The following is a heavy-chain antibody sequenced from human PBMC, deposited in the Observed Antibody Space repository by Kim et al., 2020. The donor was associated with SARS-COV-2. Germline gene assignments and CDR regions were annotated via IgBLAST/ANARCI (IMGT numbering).Heavy chain of an antibody. CDR3: ARDPHYSAFDV. J-gene: IGHJ3*01. CDR1: GFAFSSYW. V-gene: IGHV3-7*05. CDR2: INQDGSVR. D-gene: IGHD6-13*01. Sequence: RGSLRLSCAASGFAFSSYWMSWVRQAPGKRLEFVANINQDGSVRNYVDSMKGRLTISRDTAKNSLYLQMSGLRVDDTALYYCARDPHYSAFDVWGQGAMVIVSS.